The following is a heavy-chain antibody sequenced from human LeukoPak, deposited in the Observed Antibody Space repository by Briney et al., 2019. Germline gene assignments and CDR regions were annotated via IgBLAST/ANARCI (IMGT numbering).Heavy chain of an antibody. CDR3: ARDLVRGVIYYFDY. CDR2: INPNSGGT. J-gene: IGHJ4*02. D-gene: IGHD3-10*01. CDR1: GSIFTSYY. V-gene: IGHV1-2*02. Sequence: EVSVTVSCMASGSIFTSYYMHWVRQAPGQGLEWMGWINPNSGGTNYAQKFQGRVTMTRDTSINTAYMELSRLRSDDTAVYYCARDLVRGVIYYFDYWGQGKRVTVSS.